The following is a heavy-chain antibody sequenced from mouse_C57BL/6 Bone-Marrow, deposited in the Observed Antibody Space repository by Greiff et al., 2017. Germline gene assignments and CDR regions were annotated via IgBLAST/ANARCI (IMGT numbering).Heavy chain of an antibody. D-gene: IGHD1-1*02. CDR1: GFSLTSYG. CDR3: ARNSDILWDD. CDR2: IWSGGST. V-gene: IGHV2-2*01. J-gene: IGHJ2*01. Sequence: VQLQQSGPGLVQPSQSLSLTCTVSGFSLTSYGVHWVRQSPGKGLEWLGVIWSGGSTDYNAAFISRLSISKDNSKSHVFFKMNSLQADDTAMYYCARNSDILWDDGGQGTTLTVSS.